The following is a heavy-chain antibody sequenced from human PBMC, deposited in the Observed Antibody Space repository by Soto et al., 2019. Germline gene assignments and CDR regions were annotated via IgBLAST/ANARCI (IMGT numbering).Heavy chain of an antibody. V-gene: IGHV4-61*01. CDR2: VYYSGTT. J-gene: IGHJ4*02. D-gene: IGHD4-17*01. CDR3: ARTTAVPNTLRSRYFFDY. Sequence: SETLSLTCSVSGGSVSNKTSYWIWILQPTGNRLEWIGYVYYSGTTNYNPSLKSRVTISVDLSKNQFSLRLSSVTTADTALYYCARTTAVPNTLRSRYFFDYWGQGTLVTVSS. CDR1: GGSVSNKTSY.